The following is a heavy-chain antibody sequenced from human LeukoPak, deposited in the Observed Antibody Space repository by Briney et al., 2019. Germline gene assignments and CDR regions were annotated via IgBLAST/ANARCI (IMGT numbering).Heavy chain of an antibody. V-gene: IGHV4-59*01. CDR2: IYYSGST. D-gene: IGHD3-22*01. Sequence: SETLSLTCTVSGGSISSYYWSWIRQPPGKGLEWTGYIYYSGSTNYNPSLKSRVTISVDTSKNQFSLKLSSVTAANTAVYYCARHRVDYYDSSGYFSALFDYWGQGTLVTVSS. CDR1: GGSISSYY. J-gene: IGHJ4*02. CDR3: ARHRVDYYDSSGYFSALFDY.